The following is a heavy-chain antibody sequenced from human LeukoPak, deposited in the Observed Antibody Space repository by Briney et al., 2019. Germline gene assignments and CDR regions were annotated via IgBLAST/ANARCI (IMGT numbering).Heavy chain of an antibody. CDR1: GFTVSNKY. V-gene: IGHV3-53*01. J-gene: IGHJ4*02. CDR3: ANEDSSGYYY. D-gene: IGHD3-22*01. CDR2: IYSGGST. Sequence: GGSLRLSCVASGFTVSNKYMSWVRQAPGKGLEWVSIIYSGGSTYYADSVKGRFTISRDNSKNTLYLQMSSLRVEDTAVYYCANEDSSGYYYWGQGTLVTVSS.